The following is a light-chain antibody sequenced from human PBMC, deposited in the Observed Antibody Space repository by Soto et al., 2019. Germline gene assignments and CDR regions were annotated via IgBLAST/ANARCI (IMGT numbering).Light chain of an antibody. CDR3: QQYNDWPRT. Sequence: EIVLTQSPAPLSWSQGKKATLSSRPSQSISTNLAWCQQKPGQAPRLLIFSASTRATGIPARFSGSGSGTDFTLTITNLQSEDFAVYSCQQYNDWPRTFGQGTKVDIK. J-gene: IGKJ1*01. CDR1: QSISTN. CDR2: SAS. V-gene: IGKV3-15*01.